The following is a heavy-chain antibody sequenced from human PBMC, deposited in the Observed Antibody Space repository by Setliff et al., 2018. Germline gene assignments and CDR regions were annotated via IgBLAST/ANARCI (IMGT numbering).Heavy chain of an antibody. CDR3: ARVLFHCSSTSCYLDAFDI. D-gene: IGHD2-2*01. J-gene: IGHJ3*02. V-gene: IGHV1-18*01. CDR2: ISAYNGNT. Sequence: ASVKVSCKASGYTFTSYGISWVRQAPGQGLEWMGWISAYNGNTNYAQKLQGRVTMTTDTSTSTAYMELRSLRSDDTAMYYCARVLFHCSSTSCYLDAFDIWGQGTMVTVSS. CDR1: GYTFTSYG.